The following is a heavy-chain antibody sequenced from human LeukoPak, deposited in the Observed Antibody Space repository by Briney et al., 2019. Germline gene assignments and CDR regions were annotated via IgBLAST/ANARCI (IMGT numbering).Heavy chain of an antibody. J-gene: IGHJ4*02. Sequence: SETLSLTCAVSGDSISSSNWWSWVRQPPGKGLEWIGQIYHSGSTNYNPSLKSRVTISLDKSKNQFSLELTSVTAADTAVYYCARCPEGKLGFYYFDYWGQGTLVTVSS. CDR3: ARCPEGKLGFYYFDY. CDR1: GDSISSSNW. CDR2: IYHSGST. D-gene: IGHD4-23*01. V-gene: IGHV4-4*02.